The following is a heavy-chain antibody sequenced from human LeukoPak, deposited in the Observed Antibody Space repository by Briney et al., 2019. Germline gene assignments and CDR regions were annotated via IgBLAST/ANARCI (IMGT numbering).Heavy chain of an antibody. CDR2: ISSGST. CDR3: ARDYGGSSPFDY. J-gene: IGHJ4*02. D-gene: IGHD4-23*01. Sequence: GGSLRLSCAASGFTVSSNEMSWVRQAPGKGLEWVSFISSGSTYDADSRKGRFTISRDNAKNSLYLHMNSLRAEDTAVYYCARDYGGSSPFDYWGQGTLVTVSS. CDR1: GFTVSSNE. V-gene: IGHV3-38-3*01.